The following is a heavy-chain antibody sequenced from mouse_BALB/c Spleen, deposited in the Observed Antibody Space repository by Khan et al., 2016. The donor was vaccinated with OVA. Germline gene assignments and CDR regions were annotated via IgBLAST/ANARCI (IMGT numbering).Heavy chain of an antibody. CDR3: ARGHYGNPFAY. J-gene: IGHJ3*01. CDR1: GFNFSDYY. Sequence: EVELVESGGGLVKPGGSLKLSCAASGFNFSDYYMYWVRQTPETRLEWVATISDTSTYTYSMGTVKGRFTLSRDNAKNNLYLQMSSLKSEDTAIYYCARGHYGNPFAYWGQGTLVTVSP. D-gene: IGHD2-1*01. CDR2: ISDTSTYT. V-gene: IGHV5-4*02.